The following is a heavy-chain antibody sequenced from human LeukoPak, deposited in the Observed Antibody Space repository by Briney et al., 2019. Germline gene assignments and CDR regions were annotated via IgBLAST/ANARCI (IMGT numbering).Heavy chain of an antibody. J-gene: IGHJ5*02. CDR2: MNPNSGNT. V-gene: IGHV1-8*01. CDR1: GYTFTSYD. D-gene: IGHD6-6*01. Sequence: ASVKVSCKASGYTFTSYDINWVRQATGQGLEWMGWMNPNSGNTGYAQKFQGRVTMTRNTSISTAYMELSSLRSEDTAVYYCARGPFRPIAARRGDNWFDPWGQGTLVTVSS. CDR3: ARGPFRPIAARRGDNWFDP.